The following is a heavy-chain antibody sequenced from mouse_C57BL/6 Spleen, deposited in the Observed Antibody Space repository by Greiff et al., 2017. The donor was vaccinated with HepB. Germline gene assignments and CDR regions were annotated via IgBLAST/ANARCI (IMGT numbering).Heavy chain of an antibody. V-gene: IGHV1-26*01. CDR3: ARSPGSSYDWYFDV. CDR2: INPNNGGT. J-gene: IGHJ1*03. CDR1: GYTFTDYY. D-gene: IGHD1-1*01. Sequence: VQLQQSGPELVKPGASVKISCKASGYTFTDYYMNWVKQSHGKSLEWIGDINPNNGGTSYNQKFKGKATLTVDKSSSTAYMELRSLTSEDSAVYYCARSPGSSYDWYFDVWGTGTTVTVSS.